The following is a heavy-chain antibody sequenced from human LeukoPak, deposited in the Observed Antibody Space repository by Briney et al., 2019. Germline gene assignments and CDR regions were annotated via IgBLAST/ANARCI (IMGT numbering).Heavy chain of an antibody. CDR3: ARHRQQWLVPPPYYYYMDV. D-gene: IGHD6-19*01. CDR1: DDSISSSTYY. Sequence: PSETLSLTCIISDDSISSSTYYWGWIRQPPGKGLEWIGEINHSGSTNYNPSLKSRVTISVDTSKNQFSLKLSSVTAADTAVYYCARHRQQWLVPPPYYYYMDVWGKGTTVTISS. J-gene: IGHJ6*03. V-gene: IGHV4-39*01. CDR2: INHSGST.